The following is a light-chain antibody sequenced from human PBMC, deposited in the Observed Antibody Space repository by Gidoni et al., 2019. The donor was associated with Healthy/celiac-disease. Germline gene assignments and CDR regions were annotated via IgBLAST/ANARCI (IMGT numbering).Light chain of an antibody. V-gene: IGKV3-11*01. CDR1: KSVSSY. J-gene: IGKJ4*01. CDR2: EAS. Sequence: EIVLTQSPATLSLSPVERATVPCRASKSVSSYLAWYQQHPGQAPRLLIYEASNRAAGIPARFSGSGSGKDFTLTISSLEPEDFAVYYCQQRSNWLTFGGGTKVEIK. CDR3: QQRSNWLT.